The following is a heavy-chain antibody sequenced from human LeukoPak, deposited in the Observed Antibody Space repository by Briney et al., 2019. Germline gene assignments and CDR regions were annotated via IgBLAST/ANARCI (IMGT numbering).Heavy chain of an antibody. Sequence: ASVKVSCKASGYTFTSYDINWVRQAPGQGLEWMGWINPNSGGTNYAQKFQGRVTMTRDTSISTAYMELSRLRSDDTAVYYCARDLGYSYGYGPFDYWGQGTLVTVSS. CDR3: ARDLGYSYGYGPFDY. D-gene: IGHD5-18*01. V-gene: IGHV1-2*02. CDR2: INPNSGGT. CDR1: GYTFTSYD. J-gene: IGHJ4*02.